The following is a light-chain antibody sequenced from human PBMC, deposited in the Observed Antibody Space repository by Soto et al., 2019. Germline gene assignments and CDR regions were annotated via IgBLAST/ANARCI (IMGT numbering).Light chain of an antibody. J-gene: IGKJ1*01. V-gene: IGKV3-20*01. CDR1: QSVTSNY. CDR2: GAS. CDR3: QQYGSSPQT. Sequence: EIVLTQSPGTLSLSPGETVALSCRASQSVTSNYLAWYQQKRGQAPRLLIYGASSRAPGVPDRFSGGGSGTDFILTIIRLEPEDFAVYYCQQYGSSPQTFGQGTRVEIQ.